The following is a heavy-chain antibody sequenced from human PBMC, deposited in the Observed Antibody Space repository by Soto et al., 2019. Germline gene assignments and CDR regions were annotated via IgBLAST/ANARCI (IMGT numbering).Heavy chain of an antibody. CDR3: ARADSSSRAGIYYYYYMDV. V-gene: IGHV4-34*01. Sequence: PSETMSLTCAVYGGSFSGYYWSWIRQPPGKGLEWIGEINHSGSTNYNPSLKSRVTISVDTSKNQFSLKLSSVTAADTAVYYCARADSSSRAGIYYYYYMDVWGKGTTVTVSS. CDR2: INHSGST. CDR1: GGSFSGYY. D-gene: IGHD6-6*01. J-gene: IGHJ6*03.